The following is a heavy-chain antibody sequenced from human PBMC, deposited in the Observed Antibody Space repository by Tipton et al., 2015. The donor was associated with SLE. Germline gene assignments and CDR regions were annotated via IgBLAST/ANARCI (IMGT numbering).Heavy chain of an antibody. D-gene: IGHD3-10*01. Sequence: TLSLTCTISGASISSISYYWGWIRQPPGKGLEWIGETDHSGRTKYNPSFKSRVTISLDTSKNQFSLNLTSVTAADTSVYYCTRLKETIRGSHFVWYFDLWGRGTLVAVSS. CDR1: GASISSISYY. CDR3: TRLKETIRGSHFVWYFDL. V-gene: IGHV4-39*01. CDR2: TDHSGRT. J-gene: IGHJ2*01.